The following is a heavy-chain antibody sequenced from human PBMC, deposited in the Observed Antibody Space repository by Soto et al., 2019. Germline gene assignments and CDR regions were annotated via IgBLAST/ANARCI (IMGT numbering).Heavy chain of an antibody. CDR1: GFTFSSYW. V-gene: IGHV3-7*01. Sequence: GGSLRLSCAASGFTFSSYWMSWVRQAPGKGLEWVANIKQDGSEKYYVDSVKGRFTISRDNAKNSLYLQMNSLRAEDAAVYYCERDLSVTMVRGVMGFHYYGMDVWGKGTTVTVAS. D-gene: IGHD3-10*01. CDR2: IKQDGSEK. J-gene: IGHJ6*04. CDR3: ERDLSVTMVRGVMGFHYYGMDV.